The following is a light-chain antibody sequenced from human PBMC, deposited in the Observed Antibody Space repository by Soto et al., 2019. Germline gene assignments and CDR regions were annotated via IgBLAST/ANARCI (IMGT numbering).Light chain of an antibody. J-gene: IGKJ5*01. Sequence: EIVMTQSPATLSVSPGERVTLSCRASQRVTTNVAWYQQKPGQAPRLLVYGPSTRATGVPARFSGRGSGTDFTLTISGLESEDFGVYYCHQYNNWPITFGQGKRLELK. V-gene: IGKV3-15*01. CDR1: QRVTTN. CDR3: HQYNNWPIT. CDR2: GPS.